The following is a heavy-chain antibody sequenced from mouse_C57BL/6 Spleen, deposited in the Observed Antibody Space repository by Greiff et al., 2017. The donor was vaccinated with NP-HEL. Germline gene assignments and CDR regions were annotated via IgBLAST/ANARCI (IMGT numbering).Heavy chain of an antibody. CDR1: GFTFSSYA. V-gene: IGHV5-4*01. J-gene: IGHJ3*01. Sequence: EVKVVESGGGLVKPGGSLKLSCAASGFTFSSYAMSWVRQTPEKRLEWVATISDGGSYTYYPDNVKGRFTISRDNAKNNLYLQMSHLKSEDTAMYYCARERGQYGGFAYWGQGTLVTVSA. CDR2: ISDGGSYT. CDR3: ARERGQYGGFAY. D-gene: IGHD1-1*02.